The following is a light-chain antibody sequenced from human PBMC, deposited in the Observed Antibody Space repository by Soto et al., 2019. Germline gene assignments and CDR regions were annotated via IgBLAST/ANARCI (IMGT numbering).Light chain of an antibody. CDR1: SSDVGSYNL. J-gene: IGLJ3*02. CDR2: EGT. V-gene: IGLV2-23*01. Sequence: QSVLTQPASVSGSPGQSITISCTGTSSDVGSYNLVSWYQQHPGKAPKLMIYEGTKRPSGVSSRFSGSKSGNTASLTISGLQAEDEADYYCCSYAGSMVFGGGTKVTVL. CDR3: CSYAGSMV.